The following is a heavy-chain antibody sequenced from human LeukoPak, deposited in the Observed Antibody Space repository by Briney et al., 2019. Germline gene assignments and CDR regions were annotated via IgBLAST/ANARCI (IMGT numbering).Heavy chain of an antibody. D-gene: IGHD2/OR15-2a*01. V-gene: IGHV4-34*01. CDR3: ARVRNTYYFDY. Sequence: KPSETLSLTCAVYGGSFSGYYWSWLRQPPGKGLEWIGEINHSGSTNYNPSLKSRVTISVDTSKNQFSLKLSSVTAADTAVYYCARVRNTYYFDYWGQGTLVTVSS. CDR2: INHSGST. J-gene: IGHJ4*02. CDR1: GGSFSGYY.